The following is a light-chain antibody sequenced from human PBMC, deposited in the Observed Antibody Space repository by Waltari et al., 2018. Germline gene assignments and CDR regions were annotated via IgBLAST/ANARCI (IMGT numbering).Light chain of an antibody. V-gene: IGKV3D-15*01. CDR1: QRVGST. J-gene: IGKJ1*01. CDR2: YAS. Sequence: VMMQSPAPLSLSPGERATLSCRASQRVGSTLAWYQQKPGQAPRLLIYYASSRATGIPDRFSGSGSGTEVTLTISSLDPEDVGVYYCQKYNDWPWTFGQGTKVEIK. CDR3: QKYNDWPWT.